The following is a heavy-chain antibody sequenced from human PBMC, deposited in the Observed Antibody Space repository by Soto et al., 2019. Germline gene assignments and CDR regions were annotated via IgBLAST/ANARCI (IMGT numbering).Heavy chain of an antibody. CDR1: GFTFSSYA. CDR2: ISYDGSNK. Sequence: QVQLVESGGGVVQPGRSLRLSCAASGFTFSSYAMHWVRQAPGKGLEWVAVISYDGSNKYYADSVKGRFTISRDNSKNTLYLQINSLRAEDTAVYYCARGIKAKEATDPYTAMTPDYYYYGMDVWGQGTTVTVSS. D-gene: IGHD5-18*01. J-gene: IGHJ6*02. V-gene: IGHV3-30-3*01. CDR3: ARGIKAKEATDPYTAMTPDYYYYGMDV.